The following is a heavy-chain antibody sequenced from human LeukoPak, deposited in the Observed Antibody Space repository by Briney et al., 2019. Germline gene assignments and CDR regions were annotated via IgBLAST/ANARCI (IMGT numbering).Heavy chain of an antibody. CDR2: IWYDGSNK. D-gene: IGHD3/OR15-3a*01. Sequence: GGSLTLSCAASGFPFTTYGFYWVRQAPGKGLEWVAVIWYDGSNKYYADSVKGRFTISRDNSKNTLYLQMNSLRAEDTSVYYCARETDGFFDFWSQGSLVTVSS. J-gene: IGHJ4*02. V-gene: IGHV3-33*08. CDR3: ARETDGFFDF. CDR1: GFPFTTYG.